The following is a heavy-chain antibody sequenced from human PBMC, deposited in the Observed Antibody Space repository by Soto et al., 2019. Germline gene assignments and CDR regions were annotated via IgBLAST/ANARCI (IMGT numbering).Heavy chain of an antibody. CDR3: ARQVMITFGGVIVIPGDY. D-gene: IGHD3-16*02. CDR1: GGSISSSSYY. Sequence: SETLSLTCTVSGGSISSSSYYWGWIRQPPGKGLEWIGSIYYSGSTYYNPSLKSRVTISVDTSKNQFSLKLSSVTAADTAVYYCARQVMITFGGVIVIPGDYWGQGTLVTVSS. CDR2: IYYSGST. V-gene: IGHV4-39*01. J-gene: IGHJ4*02.